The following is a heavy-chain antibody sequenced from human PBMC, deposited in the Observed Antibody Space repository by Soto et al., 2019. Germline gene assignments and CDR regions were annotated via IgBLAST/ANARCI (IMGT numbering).Heavy chain of an antibody. CDR1: GFTFSSYA. V-gene: IGHV3-30-3*01. CDR2: ISYDGSNK. CDR3: ARDRIIVGAGGDYYYGMDV. J-gene: IGHJ6*02. D-gene: IGHD1-26*01. Sequence: QVQLVESGGGVVQPGRSLRLSCAASGFTFSSYAMHWVRQDPGKGLEWVAVISYDGSNKYYADSVKGRFTISRDNSKNTLYLQMNSLRAEDTAVYYCARDRIIVGAGGDYYYGMDVWGQGTTVTVSS.